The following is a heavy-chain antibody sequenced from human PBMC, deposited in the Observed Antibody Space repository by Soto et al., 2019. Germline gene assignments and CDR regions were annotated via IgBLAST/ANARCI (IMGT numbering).Heavy chain of an antibody. CDR3: ARRALQNWYFDR. Sequence: SETLSLTCTVSGGSISNHYWSWIRQPPGKGLEWIGYIYYSGSTNYNPSLKSRVAMSLDTSKNQFSLMLSSVTAADTAVYYCARRALQNWYFDRWGRGTLVTVSS. D-gene: IGHD2-15*01. CDR1: GGSISNHY. CDR2: IYYSGST. J-gene: IGHJ2*01. V-gene: IGHV4-59*08.